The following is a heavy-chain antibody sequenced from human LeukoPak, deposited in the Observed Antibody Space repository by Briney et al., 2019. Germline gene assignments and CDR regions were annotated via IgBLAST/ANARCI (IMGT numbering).Heavy chain of an antibody. Sequence: PSETLSLTCTVSGGSISSSSYYWGWIRQPPGKGLEWIGSIYYSVSTYYNPSLKSRVTISVDTSKNQFSLKLSSVTAADTAVYYCARPSSGSYSDYWGQGTLVTVSS. CDR3: ARPSSGSYSDY. J-gene: IGHJ4*02. D-gene: IGHD1-26*01. V-gene: IGHV4-39*01. CDR1: GGSISSSSYY. CDR2: IYYSVST.